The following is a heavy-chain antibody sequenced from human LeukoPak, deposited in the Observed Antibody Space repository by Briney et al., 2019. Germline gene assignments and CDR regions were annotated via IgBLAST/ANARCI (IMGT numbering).Heavy chain of an antibody. Sequence: GGSLRLSCAASGFIFSSYGMSWVRQAPGKGLEWVSAVNGSGDSTNYADSVKGRFTISRDNSKNTLSLQMNSLRAEDTAEYYCARSASGYYLFDYWGQGTLVTVSS. J-gene: IGHJ4*02. CDR2: VNGSGDST. D-gene: IGHD2/OR15-2a*01. V-gene: IGHV3-23*01. CDR1: GFIFSSYG. CDR3: ARSASGYYLFDY.